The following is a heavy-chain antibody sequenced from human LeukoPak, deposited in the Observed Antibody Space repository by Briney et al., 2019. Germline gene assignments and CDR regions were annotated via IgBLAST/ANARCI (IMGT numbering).Heavy chain of an antibody. D-gene: IGHD3-10*01. CDR1: GGTFSSYA. V-gene: IGHV1-69*05. J-gene: IGHJ6*03. CDR3: ARDDYYGSGKHYYYYMDV. Sequence: SVKVPCKASGGTFSSYAISWVRQAPGQGLEWMGGIIPIFGTANYAQKFQGRVTITTDESTSTAYMELSSLRSEDTAVYYCARDDYYGSGKHYYYYMDVWGKGTTVTVSS. CDR2: IIPIFGTA.